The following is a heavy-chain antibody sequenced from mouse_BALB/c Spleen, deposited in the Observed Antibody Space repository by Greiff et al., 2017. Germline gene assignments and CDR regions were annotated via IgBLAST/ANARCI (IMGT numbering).Heavy chain of an antibody. CDR2: INSNGGST. V-gene: IGHV5-6-2*01. D-gene: IGHD4-1*01. Sequence: EVQVVESGGGLVKLGGSLKLSCAASGFTFSSYYMSWVRQTPEKRLELVAAINSNGGSTYYPDTVKGRFTISRDNAKNTLYLQMSSLKSEDTALYYCARHRANWDCFDYWGQGTTLTVSS. CDR1: GFTFSSYY. CDR3: ARHRANWDCFDY. J-gene: IGHJ2*01.